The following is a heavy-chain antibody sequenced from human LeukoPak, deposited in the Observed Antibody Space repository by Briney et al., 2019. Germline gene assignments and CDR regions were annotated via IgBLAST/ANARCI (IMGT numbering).Heavy chain of an antibody. CDR3: ARDRPDYYDSSGYTYSYYYMDV. D-gene: IGHD3-22*01. CDR2: ISSSGNTI. Sequence: GGSLRLSCAASGFTFSSYQMKWVRQAPGEGLEWVSYISSSGNTIHYADSVKGRFTISRDNAKNSLYLQMNSLRAEDTAVYYCARDRPDYYDSSGYTYSYYYMDVWGKGTTVTVSS. V-gene: IGHV3-48*03. J-gene: IGHJ6*03. CDR1: GFTFSSYQ.